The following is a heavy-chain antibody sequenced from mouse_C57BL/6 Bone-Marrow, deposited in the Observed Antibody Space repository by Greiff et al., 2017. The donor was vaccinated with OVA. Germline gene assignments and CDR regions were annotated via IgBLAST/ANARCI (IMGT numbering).Heavy chain of an antibody. CDR2: IDPENGDT. CDR3: TTWGWLPPRDVDY. J-gene: IGHJ4*01. CDR1: GFNIKDDY. V-gene: IGHV14-4*01. Sequence: EVQLQQSGAELVRPGASVTLSCTASGFNIKDDYMHWVKQRPEQGLEWIGWIDPENGDTEYASKFQGKATITADTSSNTAYLQLSSLTSEDTAVYYCTTWGWLPPRDVDYWGQGTSVTVSS. D-gene: IGHD2-3*01.